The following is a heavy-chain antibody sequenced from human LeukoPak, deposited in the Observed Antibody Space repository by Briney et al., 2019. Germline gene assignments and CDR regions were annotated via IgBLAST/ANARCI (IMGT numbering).Heavy chain of an antibody. CDR1: GGSISPYY. V-gene: IGHV4-59*01. J-gene: IGHJ5*02. Sequence: PSETLSLTCSVSGGSISPYYWSWIRQPPGKGLEWIGYIYYSGSTNYNPSLKSRVTISVDTSKKQYSLRLSSVTAADTAVYYCARGGPDGWFDPWGQGTLVIVSS. D-gene: IGHD3-16*01. CDR2: IYYSGST. CDR3: ARGGPDGWFDP.